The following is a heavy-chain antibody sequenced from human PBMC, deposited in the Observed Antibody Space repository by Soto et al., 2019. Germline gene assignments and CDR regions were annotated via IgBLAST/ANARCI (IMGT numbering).Heavy chain of an antibody. CDR3: AGEMATI. CDR2: ISSGSSTI. D-gene: IGHD5-12*01. CDR1: GFTFSTYS. V-gene: IGHV3-48*01. J-gene: IGHJ4*02. Sequence: EVQLVESGGALVQPGGSLRLSCAASGFTFSTYSMNWVRQAPAKGLEWLSYISSGSSTIYYADSVKGRFTISRDNAKNSLYLQMNSLRAEDTAVYYCAGEMATIWGQGTLVTVSS.